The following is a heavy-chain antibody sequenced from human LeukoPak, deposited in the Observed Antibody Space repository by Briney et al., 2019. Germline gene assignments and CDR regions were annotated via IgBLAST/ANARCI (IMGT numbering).Heavy chain of an antibody. Sequence: PGGSLRLSCAASGFTFSDYYMSWIRQAPGKGLEWVSYISSSGSTIYYADSVKGRFTISRDNAKNTLFLQMNSLRPEDTGVYFCAKPSGNCVDYWGQGTLVTVSS. CDR2: ISSSGSTI. CDR1: GFTFSDYY. D-gene: IGHD1-26*01. J-gene: IGHJ4*02. CDR3: AKPSGNCVDY. V-gene: IGHV3-11*04.